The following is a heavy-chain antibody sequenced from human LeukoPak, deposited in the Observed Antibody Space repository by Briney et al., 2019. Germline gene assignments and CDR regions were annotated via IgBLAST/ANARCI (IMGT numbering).Heavy chain of an antibody. D-gene: IGHD2-2*01. V-gene: IGHV3-21*01. CDR3: ARGRGSTPPYYMDV. Sequence: GGSLRLSCAASGFTFSSYSMNWVRQAPGKGLEWVSSISSSSSYIYYADSVKGRFTISRDNAKNSLYLQMNSLRAEDTAVYYCARGRGSTPPYYMDVWGKGTTVTVSS. CDR1: GFTFSSYS. CDR2: ISSSSSYI. J-gene: IGHJ6*03.